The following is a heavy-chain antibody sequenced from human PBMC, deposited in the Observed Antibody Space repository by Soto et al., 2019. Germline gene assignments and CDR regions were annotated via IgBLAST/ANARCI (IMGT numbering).Heavy chain of an antibody. J-gene: IGHJ5*02. CDR3: EKGNPYGYSYGYWFDT. D-gene: IGHD5-18*01. CDR2: ISYDGSNK. V-gene: IGHV3-30*18. CDR1: GFTFSSYG. Sequence: GGSLRLSCAASGFTFSSYGMHWVRQAPGKGLEWVAVISYDGSNKYYADSVKGRFTISRDNSKNTLYLQMNSLRAEDTVVYYCEKGNPYGYSYGYWFDTWGQGTLVTVSS.